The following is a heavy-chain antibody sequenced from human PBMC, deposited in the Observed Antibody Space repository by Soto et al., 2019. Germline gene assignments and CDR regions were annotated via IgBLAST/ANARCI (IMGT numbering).Heavy chain of an antibody. CDR1: GGSISSYY. CDR2: IYYSGST. V-gene: IGHV4-59*01. CDR3: ASVLEWFGGMDV. J-gene: IGHJ6*02. D-gene: IGHD3-3*01. Sequence: SETLSLTCTVSGGSISSYYWSWIRQPPGKGLEWIGYIYYSGSTNYNPSLKSRVTISVDTSKNQFSLKLSSVTAADTAVYYCASVLEWFGGMDVWGQGTTVTVSS.